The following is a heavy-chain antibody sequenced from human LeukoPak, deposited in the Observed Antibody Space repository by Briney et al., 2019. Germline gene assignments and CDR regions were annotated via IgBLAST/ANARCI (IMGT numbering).Heavy chain of an antibody. CDR1: GYSISSGYY. CDR2: IYYSGST. Sequence: SETLSLTCTVSGYSISSGYYWGWIRQPPGKGLEWIGSIYYSGSTYYNPSLKSRVTISVDTSKNQFSLKLSSVTAADTAVYYCARAKGGFDYWGQGTLVTVSS. D-gene: IGHD3-16*01. V-gene: IGHV4-38-2*02. CDR3: ARAKGGFDY. J-gene: IGHJ4*02.